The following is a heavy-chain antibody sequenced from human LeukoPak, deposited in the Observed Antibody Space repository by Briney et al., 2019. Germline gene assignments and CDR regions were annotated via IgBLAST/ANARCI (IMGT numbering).Heavy chain of an antibody. CDR1: GGSICNSY. D-gene: IGHD3-9*01. CDR2: ISTDGDI. V-gene: IGHV4-4*07. CDR3: ARGPGRGYDNEP. Sequence: SESLSLTCAVSGGSICNSYCSWAGQPPRKELEFIGHISTDGDIHYNPSLRRRPALSITPPNNRLALTLTSLTTADTAVYFCARGPGRGYDNEPWGQGSLVTVSS. J-gene: IGHJ5*02.